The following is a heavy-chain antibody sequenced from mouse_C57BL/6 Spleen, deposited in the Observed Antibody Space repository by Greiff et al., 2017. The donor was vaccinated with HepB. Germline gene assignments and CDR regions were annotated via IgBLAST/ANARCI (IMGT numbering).Heavy chain of an antibody. J-gene: IGHJ3*01. D-gene: IGHD1-1*01. Sequence: EVQGVESGGGLVKPGGSLKLSCAASGFTFSDYGMHWVRQAPEKGLEWVAYISSGSSTIYYADTVKGRFTISRYNAKNTLFLQMTSLRSEDTAMYYCARPYYYGSSSWFAYWGQGTLVTVSA. CDR2: ISSGSSTI. V-gene: IGHV5-17*01. CDR3: ARPYYYGSSSWFAY. CDR1: GFTFSDYG.